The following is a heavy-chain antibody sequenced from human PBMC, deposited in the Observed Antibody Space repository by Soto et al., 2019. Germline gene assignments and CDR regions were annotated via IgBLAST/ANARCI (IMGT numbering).Heavy chain of an antibody. Sequence: GASVKVSFKVSGYSLSDLSIHWVRQAPGKGLEWMGGLDAEDGETIYAQKLQGRGTMTEDTSTDTAYMELSSLTSEDTATYYCATLPRTIERTPAAIWSFDSWGQGTLVTVSS. D-gene: IGHD2-2*01. CDR1: GYSLSDLS. CDR2: LDAEDGET. CDR3: ATLPRTIERTPAAIWSFDS. J-gene: IGHJ4*02. V-gene: IGHV1-24*01.